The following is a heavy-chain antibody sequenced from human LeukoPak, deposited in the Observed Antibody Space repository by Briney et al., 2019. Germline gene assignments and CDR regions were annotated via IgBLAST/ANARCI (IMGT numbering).Heavy chain of an antibody. CDR3: ARHPYYYDSSGYYPTRYYYYYYMDV. CDR1: GGSFSGYY. D-gene: IGHD3-22*01. CDR2: INHSGST. J-gene: IGHJ6*03. V-gene: IGHV4-34*01. Sequence: SETLSLTCAVYGGSFSGYYWSWIRQPPGKGLEWIGEINHSGSTNYNPSLKSRVTISVDTSKNQFSLKLSSVTAADTAVYYCARHPYYYDSSGYYPTRYYYYYYMDVWGKGTTVTISS.